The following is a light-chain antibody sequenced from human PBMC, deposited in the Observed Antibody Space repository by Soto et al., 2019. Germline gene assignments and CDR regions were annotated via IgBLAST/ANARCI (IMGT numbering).Light chain of an antibody. V-gene: IGLV2-14*03. CDR2: DVS. Sequence: QSALTQPASVSGSPGQSITISCTGTISDVGGYNYVSWYQQHPGKAPKLMIFDVSNRPSGVSNRFSGSKSGYTASLTISGLQAEDEADYYCSSYTSSSTYIFGTGTKV. J-gene: IGLJ1*01. CDR1: ISDVGGYNY. CDR3: SSYTSSSTYI.